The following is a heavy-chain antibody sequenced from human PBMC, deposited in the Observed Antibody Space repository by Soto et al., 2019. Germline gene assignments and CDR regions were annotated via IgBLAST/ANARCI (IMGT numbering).Heavy chain of an antibody. CDR1: GFTFRTYS. Sequence: LRLSCVSCGFTFRTYSIHWVRQSPGKVLEWVSSISSRSDIYYANSVKGRFTISRDNAKNSVSLQMNSLRAEDTAVYYCAREYTAWPLAYGLDVWGQGTTVTVSS. CDR2: ISSRSDI. D-gene: IGHD2-2*02. J-gene: IGHJ6*02. CDR3: AREYTAWPLAYGLDV. V-gene: IGHV3-21*01.